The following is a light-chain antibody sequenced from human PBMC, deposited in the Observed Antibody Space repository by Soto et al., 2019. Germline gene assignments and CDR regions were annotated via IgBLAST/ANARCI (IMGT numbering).Light chain of an antibody. V-gene: IGKV1-12*01. CDR1: QGISGW. J-gene: IGKJ3*01. Sequence: DIQMTQSPPAVSASVGDRVTITCRASQGISGWLAWYQQKPGKAPKLLIYAASTLQSGVPSRFNGTGFGTDFTHTISSLQPEDFATYFCQQASSFPLTFGPGTKVDIK. CDR3: QQASSFPLT. CDR2: AAS.